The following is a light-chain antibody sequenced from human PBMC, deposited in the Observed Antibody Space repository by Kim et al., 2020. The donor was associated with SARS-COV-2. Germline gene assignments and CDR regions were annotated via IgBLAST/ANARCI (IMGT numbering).Light chain of an antibody. CDR1: ALPKQY. CDR3: QSADSSGTYPYV. J-gene: IGLJ1*01. V-gene: IGLV3-25*03. Sequence: SYELTQPPSVSVSPGQTASITCSGDALPKQYAYWYQQKPGQAPVLVIYKDSERPSGIPERFSGSNSGTTVTLTISGVQTEDEADYYCQSADSSGTYPYVFGTGTKVTVL. CDR2: KDS.